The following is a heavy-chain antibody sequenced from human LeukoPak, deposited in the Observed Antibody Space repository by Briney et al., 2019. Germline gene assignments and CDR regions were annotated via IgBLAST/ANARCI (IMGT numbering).Heavy chain of an antibody. Sequence: SQTLSLTCTVSGGSISSGSYYWSWIRQPAGKGLEWIGRIYTSGSTNYNPSLTSRVTISVDTSKNQFSLKLSSVTAADTAVYYCARDPIITIFGVVMEYGMDVWGQGTTVTVSS. V-gene: IGHV4-61*02. CDR3: ARDPIITIFGVVMEYGMDV. J-gene: IGHJ6*02. CDR1: GGSISSGSYY. D-gene: IGHD3-3*01. CDR2: IYTSGST.